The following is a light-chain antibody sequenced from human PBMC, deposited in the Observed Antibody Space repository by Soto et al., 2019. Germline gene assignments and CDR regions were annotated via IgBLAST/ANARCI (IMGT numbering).Light chain of an antibody. CDR1: SSDVGAYNY. J-gene: IGLJ1*01. Sequence: QSGLTQPASVSGSPGQSITISCTGTSSDVGAYNYVSWFQQHPGKAPTLIISEVSNRPSGVSNRFSGSKSGNAASLTISGLQAEDEADYFCFSFTTDWTHVFGTGTKVTVL. V-gene: IGLV2-14*01. CDR2: EVS. CDR3: FSFTTDWTHV.